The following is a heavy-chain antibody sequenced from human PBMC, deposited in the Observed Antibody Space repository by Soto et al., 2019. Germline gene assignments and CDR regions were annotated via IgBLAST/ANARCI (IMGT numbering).Heavy chain of an antibody. J-gene: IGHJ5*02. Sequence: GESLKISCTGVGYSFTSYWIGWVRQMPGKGLEWMGIIYPGDSDTRYSPSFQGQVTISADKSITTAYLQWSSLKASDTAMYYCARGYCTTTICDPWFDPWGQGTLVTVSA. D-gene: IGHD2-2*01. CDR2: IYPGDSDT. CDR3: ARGYCTTTICDPWFDP. CDR1: GYSFTSYW. V-gene: IGHV5-51*01.